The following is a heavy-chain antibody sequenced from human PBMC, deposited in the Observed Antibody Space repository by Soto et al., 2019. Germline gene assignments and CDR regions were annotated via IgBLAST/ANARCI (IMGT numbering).Heavy chain of an antibody. V-gene: IGHV3-48*01. Sequence: EVQLVESGGGLVQPGGSLRLSCAASGFTFSSYSMNWVRQAPGKGLEWVSYISSSSSTIYYADSVKGRFTISRDNAKNSLYLQMNSLRAEDTAVYYCARGDRHQLVPNWFDPWGQGTLVTVSS. CDR3: ARGDRHQLVPNWFDP. CDR2: ISSSSSTI. CDR1: GFTFSSYS. J-gene: IGHJ5*02. D-gene: IGHD6-13*01.